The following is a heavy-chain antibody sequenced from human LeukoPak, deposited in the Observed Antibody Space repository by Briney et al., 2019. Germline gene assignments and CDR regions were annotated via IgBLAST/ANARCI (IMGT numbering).Heavy chain of an antibody. Sequence: GGSLRLSCAASGFTFSRFGMHRVRQAPGKGLEWVAEISYDGSNKNYIESVKGRFTIARDNSKNTLYLQMDSLRVEDTAVYYCASFKLGGWGQGTLVTVSS. CDR2: ISYDGSNK. CDR3: ASFKLGG. J-gene: IGHJ4*02. D-gene: IGHD3-16*01. CDR1: GFTFSRFG. V-gene: IGHV3-30*03.